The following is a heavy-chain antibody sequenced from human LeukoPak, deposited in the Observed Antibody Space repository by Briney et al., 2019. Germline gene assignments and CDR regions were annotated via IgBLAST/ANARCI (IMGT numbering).Heavy chain of an antibody. Sequence: GASVKVSCKASGYTFTSYGISWVRQAPGQGLEWMGWISAYNGNTNYAQKFQDRVTMTRDTSISTAYMELSRLRSDDTAMYYCARDHCTSNSCYEDYYYGLDVWGQGTTVTVSS. J-gene: IGHJ6*02. CDR3: ARDHCTSNSCYEDYYYGLDV. CDR2: ISAYNGNT. CDR1: GYTFTSYG. V-gene: IGHV1-18*01. D-gene: IGHD2-2*01.